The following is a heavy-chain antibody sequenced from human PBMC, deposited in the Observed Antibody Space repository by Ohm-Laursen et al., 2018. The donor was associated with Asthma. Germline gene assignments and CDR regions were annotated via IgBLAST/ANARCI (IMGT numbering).Heavy chain of an antibody. CDR1: GYTFSRYS. V-gene: IGHV3-21*01. CDR3: ARIGPEWELPGREYSLHH. Sequence: SLRLSCTASGYTFSRYSIHWVRQVPGQGLEWVASISTASTFIYYADSVRGRFTTSRGNAKNSVYLQMNSLRAEDTALYYCARIGPEWELPGREYSLHHWGQGTQVTVSS. D-gene: IGHD1-26*01. CDR2: ISTASTFI. J-gene: IGHJ1*01.